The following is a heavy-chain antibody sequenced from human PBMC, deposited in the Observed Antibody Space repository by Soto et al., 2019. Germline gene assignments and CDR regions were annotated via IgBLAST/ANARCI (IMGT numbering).Heavy chain of an antibody. J-gene: IGHJ3*02. V-gene: IGHV3-74*01. D-gene: IGHD6-13*01. CDR2: IKRDGSST. CDR1: GFTFSTYW. Sequence: GGSLRLACAASGFTFSTYWMHWVRQAPGKGLVWVSRIKRDGSSTTYADSVKGRFTISRDNAKNTLYLQMSSLRAEDTAVYYCAREGLDTAGFFDIWGQGTMVTVSS. CDR3: AREGLDTAGFFDI.